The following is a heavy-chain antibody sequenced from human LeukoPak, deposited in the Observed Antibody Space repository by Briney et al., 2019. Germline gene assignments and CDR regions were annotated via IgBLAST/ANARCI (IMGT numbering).Heavy chain of an antibody. J-gene: IGHJ4*02. CDR3: SRESGPFSPFGF. CDR2: ISLRGLT. V-gene: IGHV4-4*02. CDR1: GGSICGPNW. D-gene: IGHD1-26*01. Sequence: SGTLSLTCGVSGGSICGPNWWSWVRHPPGLGLEWIGEISLRGLTNYNPSLRSRLTMSLDESKNQVSVNLTSVPAADTAVYYCSRESGPFSPFGFWGQGTLVSVHS.